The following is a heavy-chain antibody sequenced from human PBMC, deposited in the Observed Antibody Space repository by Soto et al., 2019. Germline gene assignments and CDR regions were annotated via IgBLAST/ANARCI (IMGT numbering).Heavy chain of an antibody. CDR3: VKSSTGTYGLFDY. Sequence: GSLRLSCAASGFTFSSYWMHWVRQVPGKGLVWVSRINGDGRTTNYADSVKGRFTISRDNAKNTLFLQMNTLRAEDTALYYCVKSSTGTYGLFDYWGQGTLVTVSS. J-gene: IGHJ4*02. CDR2: INGDGRTT. CDR1: GFTFSSYW. D-gene: IGHD3-10*01. V-gene: IGHV3-74*01.